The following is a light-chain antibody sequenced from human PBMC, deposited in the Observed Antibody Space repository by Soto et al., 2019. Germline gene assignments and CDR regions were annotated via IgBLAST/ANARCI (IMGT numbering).Light chain of an antibody. CDR1: KNDIGVYDF. V-gene: IGLV2-8*01. J-gene: IGLJ1*01. CDR3: KSYAGSNTYV. Sequence: QSVLTQSPSASGSPGQSVTISCTGTKNDIGVYDFVSWYQHHPGKAPRLIIYEVVQRPSGVPDRFSGSKSGNTASLTVSGLQAVDEADYFCKSYAGSNTYVFGSGTKV. CDR2: EVV.